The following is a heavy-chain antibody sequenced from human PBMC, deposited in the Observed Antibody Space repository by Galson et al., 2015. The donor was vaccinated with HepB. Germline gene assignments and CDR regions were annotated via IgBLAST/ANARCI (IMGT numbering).Heavy chain of an antibody. D-gene: IGHD3-10*01. CDR1: GFTFSTYW. CDR3: ARAPYYGSGSRLFDI. V-gene: IGHV3-74*01. Sequence: LRLSCAASGFTFSTYWMHWVRQAPGKGLVWVSRINSDGSSTSYADSVKGRFTISRDNAKNTLYVQMNSLRAEDTAVYYCARAPYYGSGSRLFDIWGQGTMVTVSS. CDR2: INSDGSST. J-gene: IGHJ3*02.